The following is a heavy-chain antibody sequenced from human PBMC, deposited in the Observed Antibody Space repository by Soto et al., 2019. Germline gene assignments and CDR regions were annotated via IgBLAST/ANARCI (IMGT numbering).Heavy chain of an antibody. J-gene: IGHJ4*02. CDR1: GGSIGSYY. Sequence: SETLSITCTVSGGSIGSYYWSWIRQPPGKGLEWIGYIYYSGSTNYNPSLKSRVTISVDTSKNQFSLKLSSVTAADTAVYYCARVAAAGTLFDYWGQGTTVTVSS. D-gene: IGHD6-13*01. CDR3: ARVAAAGTLFDY. V-gene: IGHV4-59*01. CDR2: IYYSGST.